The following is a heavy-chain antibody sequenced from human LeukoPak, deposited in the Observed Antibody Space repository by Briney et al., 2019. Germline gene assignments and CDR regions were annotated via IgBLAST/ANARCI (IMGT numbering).Heavy chain of an antibody. Sequence: GGSLRLSCAASGFIVSSNYMNWVRQAPGKGLEWVSVIYRGGSTQYADSVKGRFTISRDTSKNTVYLQMNSLRAEDTAVYYCARGGVRQQLVENYFDHWGQGTLVTVSS. J-gene: IGHJ4*02. CDR2: IYRGGST. V-gene: IGHV3-53*01. CDR1: GFIVSSNY. D-gene: IGHD6-13*01. CDR3: ARGGVRQQLVENYFDH.